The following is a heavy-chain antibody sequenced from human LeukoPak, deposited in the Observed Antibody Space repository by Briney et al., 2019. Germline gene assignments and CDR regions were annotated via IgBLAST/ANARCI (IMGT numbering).Heavy chain of an antibody. J-gene: IGHJ5*02. Sequence: ASVKVSCKASGYTFTSYAMHWVRQAPGQRLEWMGWINAGNGNTKYSQKFQGRVTITRDTSASTVYMELSSLRSEDTAVYYCARAYNSGYSYGSIWFDPWGQGTLVTVSS. V-gene: IGHV1-3*01. D-gene: IGHD5-18*01. CDR2: INAGNGNT. CDR1: GYTFTSYA. CDR3: ARAYNSGYSYGSIWFDP.